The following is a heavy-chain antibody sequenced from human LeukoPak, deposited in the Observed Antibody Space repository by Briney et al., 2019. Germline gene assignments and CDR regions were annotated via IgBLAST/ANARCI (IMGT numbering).Heavy chain of an antibody. V-gene: IGHV4-59*08. CDR2: IHYSGST. J-gene: IGHJ3*01. D-gene: IGHD3-10*01. Sequence: SETLSLTCSVSGGSISGYHWSWIRQPPGKGLECIGYIHYSGSTNYNPSLKSRVIMSVDTSKIQIFLKLSSVTAADTAVYYCARHFDYDSGGDAFNVWGQGTMVTVSS. CDR3: ARHFDYDSGGDAFNV. CDR1: GGSISGYH.